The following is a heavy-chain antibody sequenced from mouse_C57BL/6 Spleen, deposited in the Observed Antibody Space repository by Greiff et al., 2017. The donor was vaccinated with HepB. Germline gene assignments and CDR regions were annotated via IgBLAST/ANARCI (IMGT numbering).Heavy chain of an antibody. CDR1: GYAFSSSW. Sequence: VQLVESGPELVKPGASVKISCKASGYAFSSSWMNWVKQRPGKGLEWIGRIYPGDGDTNYNGKFKGKATLTADKSSSTAYMQLSSLTSEDSAVYFCARSDWDVTFAYWGQGTLVTVSA. CDR2: IYPGDGDT. V-gene: IGHV1-82*01. J-gene: IGHJ3*01. D-gene: IGHD4-1*01. CDR3: ARSDWDVTFAY.